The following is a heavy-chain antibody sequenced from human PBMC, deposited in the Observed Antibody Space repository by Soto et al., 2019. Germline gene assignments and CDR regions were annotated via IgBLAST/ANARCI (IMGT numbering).Heavy chain of an antibody. D-gene: IGHD3-3*01. CDR2: IYYSGST. CDR3: ARYGRITIFGVVTSHFDY. CDR1: GGSISSSSYY. Sequence: TSETLSLTCTVSGGSISSSSYYWGWIRQPPGKGLEWIGSIYYSGSTYYNPSLKSRVTISVDTSKNQFSLKLSSVAAADTAVYYCARYGRITIFGVVTSHFDYWGQGTLVTVSS. V-gene: IGHV4-39*01. J-gene: IGHJ4*02.